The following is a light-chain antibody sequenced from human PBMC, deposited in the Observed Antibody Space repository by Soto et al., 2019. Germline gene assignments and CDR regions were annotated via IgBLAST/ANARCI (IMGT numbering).Light chain of an antibody. Sequence: QSALTQPASVSGSPGQSITISCTGTSSDVGGYNYVSWYQQHPGKAPKLMIYEVSNRPSGVSNRISGSNSCNTASLTISGLQAEDEAEYYCSSYTSSSTRVFGGWTKVTV. V-gene: IGLV2-14*01. CDR3: SSYTSSSTRV. CDR1: SSDVGGYNY. J-gene: IGLJ3*02. CDR2: EVS.